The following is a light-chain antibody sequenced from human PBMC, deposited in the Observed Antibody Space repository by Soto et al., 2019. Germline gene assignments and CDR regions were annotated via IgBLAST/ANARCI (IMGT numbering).Light chain of an antibody. CDR3: QQYNNWPRAT. V-gene: IGKV3-15*01. CDR1: QSVSSN. J-gene: IGKJ4*01. CDR2: RTS. Sequence: VMTQSPATLSVSPGERATLSCRASQSVSSNLAWYRQKPGQAPRLLMFRTSSRATGFPARFSGSGSGTEFNLTISSLQSEDFGVYYCQQYNNWPRATFGGGTKVDI.